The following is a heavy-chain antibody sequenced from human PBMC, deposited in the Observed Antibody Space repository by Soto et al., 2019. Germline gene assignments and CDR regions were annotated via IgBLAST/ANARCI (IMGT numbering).Heavy chain of an antibody. CDR2: ISGSGGST. J-gene: IGHJ4*02. V-gene: IGHV3-23*01. D-gene: IGHD3-22*01. CDR1: GFTFSSYA. Sequence: GGSLRLSCAASGFTFSSYAMIWVRQAPGKGLEWVSAISGSGGSTYYADSVKGRFTISRDNSKNTLYLQMNSLRAEDTAVYYCAKDKYYYDSSGYSENYWGQGTLVTVSS. CDR3: AKDKYYYDSSGYSENY.